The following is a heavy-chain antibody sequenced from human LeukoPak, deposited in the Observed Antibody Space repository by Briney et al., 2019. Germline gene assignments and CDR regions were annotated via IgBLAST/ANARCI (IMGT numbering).Heavy chain of an antibody. J-gene: IGHJ4*02. V-gene: IGHV4-39*01. D-gene: IGHD6-19*01. CDR2: IYYSGST. Sequence: SSETLSLACTVSGGSISSSSYYWGWIRQPPGKGLEWIGSIYYSGSTYYNPSLKSRVTISVDTSKNQFSLKLSSVTAADTAVYYCARRQQWLIAGWSQGTLVTVSS. CDR3: ARRQQWLIAG. CDR1: GGSISSSSYY.